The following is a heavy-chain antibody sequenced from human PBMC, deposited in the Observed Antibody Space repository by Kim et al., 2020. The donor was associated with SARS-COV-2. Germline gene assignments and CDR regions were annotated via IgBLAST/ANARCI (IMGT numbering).Heavy chain of an antibody. J-gene: IGHJ4*01. CDR1: GFTFSSYW. V-gene: IGHV3-74*01. CDR2: INSDGSST. Sequence: GGSLRLSCAASGFTFSSYWMHWVRQAPGKGLVWVSRINSDGSSTSYADSVKGRFTISRDNAKNTLYLQMNSLRAEDTAVYYCARSGYSSGWPQNYYFDYWGQGTLVTVSS. D-gene: IGHD6-19*01. CDR3: ARSGYSSGWPQNYYFDY.